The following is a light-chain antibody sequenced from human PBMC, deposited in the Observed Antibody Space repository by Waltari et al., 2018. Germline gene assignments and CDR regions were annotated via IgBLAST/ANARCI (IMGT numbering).Light chain of an antibody. V-gene: IGKV1-5*03. J-gene: IGKJ2*03. CDR1: QSISNY. CDR2: KAS. Sequence: DIHMTQSPSTLSASVVDTITITFRDSQSISNYLAWYQQKPGKAPKLLIYKASSSGSGVPSRFSGSGSGTEFTLTISSLQPDDFATYYCQQYNTYSSFGQGTKLEIK. CDR3: QQYNTYSS.